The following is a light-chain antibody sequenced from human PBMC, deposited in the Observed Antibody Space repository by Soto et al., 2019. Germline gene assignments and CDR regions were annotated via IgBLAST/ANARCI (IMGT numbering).Light chain of an antibody. J-gene: IGKJ2*01. Sequence: DIQMNQSPSSLSASVGDRVTITCRASQRIRSSLNWYQRKPGKAPKLLIYAASSLQSGVPSRFSGSGFGTDFTLTISGLQPEDFATYYCQQSYSTLMYTFGQGTNVEIK. CDR3: QQSYSTLMYT. V-gene: IGKV1-39*01. CDR1: QRIRSS. CDR2: AAS.